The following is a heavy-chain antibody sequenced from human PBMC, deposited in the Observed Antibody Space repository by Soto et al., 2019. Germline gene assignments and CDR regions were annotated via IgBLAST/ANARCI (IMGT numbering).Heavy chain of an antibody. CDR1: GFTFSSYS. CDR2: ISSSSSYI. D-gene: IGHD3-22*01. V-gene: IGHV3-21*01. Sequence: GGSLRLSCAASGFTFSSYSMNWVRQAPGKGLEWVSSISSSSSYIYYADSVKGRFTISRDNAKNSLYLQMNSLRAEDTAVYYCARSYYDSSGSPRLAFAIWGQGTMVTVSS. J-gene: IGHJ3*02. CDR3: ARSYYDSSGSPRLAFAI.